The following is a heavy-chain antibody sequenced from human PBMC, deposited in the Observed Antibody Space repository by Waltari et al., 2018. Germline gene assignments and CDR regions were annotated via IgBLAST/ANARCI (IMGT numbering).Heavy chain of an antibody. V-gene: IGHV3-23*01. CDR1: GLTFSSYA. CDR3: AKWNLYSSGWSDY. D-gene: IGHD6-19*01. Sequence: EVQLLESGGGLVQPGGSLRLSCAASGLTFSSYAMSWVRQAPGKGLDGVSTISGSGGSTYYAYSVKGRFTISRDNSKNTLYLQMNSLRAEDTAVYYCAKWNLYSSGWSDYWGQGTLVTVSS. CDR2: ISGSGGST. J-gene: IGHJ4*02.